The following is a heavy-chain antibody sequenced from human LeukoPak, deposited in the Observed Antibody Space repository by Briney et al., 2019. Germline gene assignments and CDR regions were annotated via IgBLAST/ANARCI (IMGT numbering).Heavy chain of an antibody. J-gene: IGHJ5*02. V-gene: IGHV4-4*07. CDR2: IYTNGNT. CDR1: GASITNYY. D-gene: IGHD2-2*01. Sequence: SETLSLTCTVSGASITNYYWNWIRQPAGKGLEWIGRIYTNGNTKYNPSLNSRVTMSVDTSKNQFSLRLSSVTAADTAVYYCARGGVPGAENWFDPGGQGPPVPFSS. CDR3: ARGGVPGAENWFDP.